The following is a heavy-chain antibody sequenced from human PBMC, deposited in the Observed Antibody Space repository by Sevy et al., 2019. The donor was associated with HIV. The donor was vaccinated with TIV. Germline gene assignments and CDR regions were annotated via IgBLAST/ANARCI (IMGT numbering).Heavy chain of an antibody. V-gene: IGHV3-30*02. CDR3: AKDTVMDGWGNCFDY. J-gene: IGHJ4*02. CDR2: LRFDGNNK. D-gene: IGHD4-17*01. CDR1: GFTFSRYG. Sequence: EGSLRLSCVASGFTFSRYGMHWVRQAPGKGLEWVAFLRFDGNNKFYVDSVKGRFTISRDNSKNTLYLQMNSLRAEDTAFYYCAKDTVMDGWGNCFDYWGQRNLVTVSS.